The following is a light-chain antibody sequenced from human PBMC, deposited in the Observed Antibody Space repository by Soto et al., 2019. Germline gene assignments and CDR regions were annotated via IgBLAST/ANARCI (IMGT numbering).Light chain of an antibody. V-gene: IGLV2-11*01. J-gene: IGLJ1*01. CDR2: DVT. CDR3: CSYAGRYTPYV. CDR1: SSDVGGYNY. Sequence: QSVLTQPRSVSGSPGQSITISCSGTSSDVGGYNYVSWYQQHPGKAPKLIIYDVTKRPSGVPDRFSGSKSGNTASLTISGLQAEDKADYYCCSYAGRYTPYVFATGTKVTVL.